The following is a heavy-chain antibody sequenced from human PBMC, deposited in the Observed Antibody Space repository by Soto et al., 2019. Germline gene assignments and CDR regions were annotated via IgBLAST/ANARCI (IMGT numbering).Heavy chain of an antibody. CDR3: ARGAIFGVVLYYGMDV. CDR1: GGTFSSYA. V-gene: IGHV1-69*13. D-gene: IGHD3-3*01. CDR2: VIPIFGTA. Sequence: SVKVSCKASGGTFSSYAISWVRQAPGQGLEWMGGVIPIFGTANYAQKFQGRVTITADESTSTAYMELSSLRSEDTAVYYCARGAIFGVVLYYGMDVWGQGTTVTVSS. J-gene: IGHJ6*02.